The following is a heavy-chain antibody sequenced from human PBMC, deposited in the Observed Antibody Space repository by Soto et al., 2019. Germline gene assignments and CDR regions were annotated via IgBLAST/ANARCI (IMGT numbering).Heavy chain of an antibody. Sequence: GSLRLSCAASGFTFSSYNMNWVRQAPGKGMEWVSYISSSSSTIYYADSVKGRFTISRDNAKNSLYLQMNSLRDEDTAVYYCARGSRYCSGGSCYSIPYYYYGMDVWGQGTTVTVSS. J-gene: IGHJ6*02. CDR2: ISSSSSTI. CDR1: GFTFSSYN. D-gene: IGHD2-15*01. CDR3: ARGSRYCSGGSCYSIPYYYYGMDV. V-gene: IGHV3-48*02.